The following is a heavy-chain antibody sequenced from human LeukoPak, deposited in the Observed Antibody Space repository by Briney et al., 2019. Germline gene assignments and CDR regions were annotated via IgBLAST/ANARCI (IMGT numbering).Heavy chain of an antibody. CDR1: GGSISSSSYY. CDR3: ARTRYNWNNWFDP. J-gene: IGHJ5*02. V-gene: IGHV4-39*01. D-gene: IGHD1-1*01. CDR2: IYYSGST. Sequence: PSETLSLTCTVSGGSISSSSYYWGWIRQPPGKGLEWIGSIYYSGSTYYNPSLKSRVTISVDTSKNQFSLKLSSVTAADTAVYYCARTRYNWNNWFDPWGQGTLVTVSS.